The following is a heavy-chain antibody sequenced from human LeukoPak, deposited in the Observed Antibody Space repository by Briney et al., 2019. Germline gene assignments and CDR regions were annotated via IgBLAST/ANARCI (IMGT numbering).Heavy chain of an antibody. J-gene: IGHJ6*04. V-gene: IGHV3-21*01. CDR3: ARSLRFLEWLQMDV. CDR1: GFTFSSYS. Sequence: GGSLRLSCAASGFTFSSYSMNWVRQAPGKGLEWVSSISSSSSYIYYADSVKGRFTISRDNAKNSLYLQMNSLRAEGTAVYYCARSLRFLEWLQMDVWGKGTTVTVSS. CDR2: ISSSSSYI. D-gene: IGHD3-3*01.